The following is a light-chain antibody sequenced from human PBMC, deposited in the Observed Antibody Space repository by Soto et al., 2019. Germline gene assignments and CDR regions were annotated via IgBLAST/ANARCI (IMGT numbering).Light chain of an antibody. CDR1: QDINIY. CDR3: QQYDILPIT. CDR2: DAS. J-gene: IGKJ5*01. V-gene: IGKV1-33*01. Sequence: DIHMTQSPSSLFASVGNIFTITCQATQDINIYLNWYQQKPGKAPNLLIYDASNLEIGVPSRFSGSGSGTHFTFTISSLQTEDIATYYCQQYDILPITFGRGTRLEIK.